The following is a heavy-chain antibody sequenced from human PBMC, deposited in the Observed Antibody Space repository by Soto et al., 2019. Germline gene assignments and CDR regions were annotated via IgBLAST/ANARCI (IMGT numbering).Heavy chain of an antibody. CDR3: SRVGCSNSKCYTRGMDV. CDR1: GGSISGYY. V-gene: IGHV4-4*07. Sequence: LSLTCTVSGGSISGYYWGWVRQPAGKGLEWVGRIYSDGTTNYSPSLKSRVTMSLDTSKDQFSLHLNSVTAADTAVYYCSRVGCSNSKCYTRGMDVWGQGTTVTVS. J-gene: IGHJ6*02. CDR2: IYSDGTT. D-gene: IGHD2-2*01.